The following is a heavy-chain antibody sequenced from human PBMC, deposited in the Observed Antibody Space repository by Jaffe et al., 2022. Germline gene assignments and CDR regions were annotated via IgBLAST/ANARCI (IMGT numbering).Heavy chain of an antibody. Sequence: QVQLQESGPGLVKPSQTLSLTCTVSGGSISSGSYYWSWIRQPAGKGLEWIGRIYTSGSTNYNPSLKSRVTISVDTSKNQFSLKLSSVTAADTAVYYCARVALAATPGVYYYYYMDVWGKGTTVTVSS. CDR2: IYTSGST. D-gene: IGHD2-15*01. J-gene: IGHJ6*03. CDR1: GGSISSGSYY. CDR3: ARVALAATPGVYYYYYMDV. V-gene: IGHV4-61*02.